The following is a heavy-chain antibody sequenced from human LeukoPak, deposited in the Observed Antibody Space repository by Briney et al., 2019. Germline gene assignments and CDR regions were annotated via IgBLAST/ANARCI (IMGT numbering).Heavy chain of an antibody. Sequence: SQTLSLTCAVSGGSISSGGYSWSWIRQPCGKGLEWIGRIYTSGSTNYNPSLKSRVTMSVDTSKNQFSLKLSSVTAADTAVYYCARLVSTKYNWFDPWGQGTLVTVSS. V-gene: IGHV4-61*02. D-gene: IGHD1-14*01. CDR2: IYTSGST. CDR3: ARLVSTKYNWFDP. J-gene: IGHJ5*02. CDR1: GGSISSGGYS.